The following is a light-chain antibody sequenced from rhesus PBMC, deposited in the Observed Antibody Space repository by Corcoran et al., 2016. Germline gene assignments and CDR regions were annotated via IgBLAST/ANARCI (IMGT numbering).Light chain of an antibody. Sequence: ETVVTQSPATLSLSPGERATLSCRASQSVGSYLAWYQQKPGQAPRLLNYGASRRATAIPTRFSGSGAGTDFTLTISSREPEDVGVYYCQQSSNLSPYSFGQGTKVEIK. CDR3: QQSSNLSPYS. CDR1: QSVGSY. CDR2: GAS. V-gene: IGKV3-24*04. J-gene: IGKJ2*01.